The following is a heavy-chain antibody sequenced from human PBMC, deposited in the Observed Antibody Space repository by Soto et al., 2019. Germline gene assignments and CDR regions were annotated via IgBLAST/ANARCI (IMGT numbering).Heavy chain of an antibody. J-gene: IGHJ6*02. CDR1: GFPFRSYW. CDR3: VRDALWFGELLYHYGMDV. CDR2: IKEDGSEK. D-gene: IGHD3-10*01. Sequence: GGSLRLSCVASGFPFRSYWMSWVRQAPGKGLEWVANIKEDGSEKYYVDSVKGRFSISRDNSKNSLYLGMNSLRAEDTAVYYCVRDALWFGELLYHYGMDVWGQGTTVTVSS. V-gene: IGHV3-7*05.